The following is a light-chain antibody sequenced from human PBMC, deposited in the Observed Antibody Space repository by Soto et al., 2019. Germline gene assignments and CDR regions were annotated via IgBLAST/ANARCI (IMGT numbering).Light chain of an antibody. CDR2: GAS. Sequence: EIVMTQSPATLSVSPGERATLSCRASQSVSSNLAWYQQQPGQAPRLLIYGASTRAPGIPARFSGSGSGTEFPLPISSLQSEDFAIYYFPQYNNLPSTFGQGTKVEIK. CDR1: QSVSSN. V-gene: IGKV3-15*01. J-gene: IGKJ1*01. CDR3: PQYNNLPST.